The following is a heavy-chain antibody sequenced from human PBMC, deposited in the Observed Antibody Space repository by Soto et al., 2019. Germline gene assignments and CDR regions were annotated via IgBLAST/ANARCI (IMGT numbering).Heavy chain of an antibody. J-gene: IGHJ4*02. Sequence: QVQLVESGGGVVQPGRSLRLSCAASGFTFSSYGMHWVRQAPGKGLEWVAVIWYDGSNKYYADSVKGRFTISRDNSKNTLYLQMNSLRAEDTDVYYCAREGERYSSGWYYFDYWGQGTLVTVSS. CDR1: GFTFSSYG. CDR3: AREGERYSSGWYYFDY. D-gene: IGHD6-19*01. CDR2: IWYDGSNK. V-gene: IGHV3-33*01.